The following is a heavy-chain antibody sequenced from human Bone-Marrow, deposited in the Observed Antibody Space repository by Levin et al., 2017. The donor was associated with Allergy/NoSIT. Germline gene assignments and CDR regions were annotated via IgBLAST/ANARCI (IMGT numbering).Heavy chain of an antibody. Sequence: GGSLRLSCAASGFTFSSYAMHWVRQAPGKGLEWVAVISYDGSNKYYADSVKGRFTISRDNSKNTLYLQMNSLRAEDTAVYYCARERMVAPAGDYGGNSGHDAFDIWGQGTMVTVSS. V-gene: IGHV3-30-3*01. CDR1: GFTFSSYA. CDR2: ISYDGSNK. D-gene: IGHD4-23*01. CDR3: ARERMVAPAGDYGGNSGHDAFDI. J-gene: IGHJ3*02.